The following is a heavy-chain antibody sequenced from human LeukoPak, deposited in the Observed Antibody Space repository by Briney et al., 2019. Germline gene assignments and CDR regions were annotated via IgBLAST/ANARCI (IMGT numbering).Heavy chain of an antibody. CDR1: GFTFSIYV. Sequence: PGGSLRLSCAASGFTFSIYVVNGVRQAPGKGLEWVSGISLSGDSTYYADSVKGRFTISRDNSKNTLYLQMNSLRAEHTALYYCAKVVVAAAVHFYYGMDGWGQGTTVSDSS. V-gene: IGHV3-23*01. J-gene: IGHJ6*02. D-gene: IGHD2-15*01. CDR3: AKVVVAAAVHFYYGMDG. CDR2: ISLSGDST.